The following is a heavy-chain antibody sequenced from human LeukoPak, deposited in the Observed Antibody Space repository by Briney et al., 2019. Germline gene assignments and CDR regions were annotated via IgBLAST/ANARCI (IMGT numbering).Heavy chain of an antibody. CDR3: AREGTPNSMVYAFFDY. J-gene: IGHJ4*02. V-gene: IGHV4-4*07. CDR2: IYTSGST. Sequence: SETLSLTCTVSGGSISSYYWSWIRQPAGKGLEWIGRIYTSGSTNYNPSLKSRVTMSVDTSKNQFSLKLSSVTAADTAVYYCAREGTPNSMVYAFFDYWGQGTLVTVSS. CDR1: GGSISSYY. D-gene: IGHD2-8*01.